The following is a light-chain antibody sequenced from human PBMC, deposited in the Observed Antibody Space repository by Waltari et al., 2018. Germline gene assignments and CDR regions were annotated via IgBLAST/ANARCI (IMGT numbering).Light chain of an antibody. Sequence: SGLTQAPAVFLPLDQPARTPCQGDTPRSNSATWYQQKAGQAPILVIYGQNNRPSGIPDRFSGSYSGRTASLTITGAQAEDEADYYCSSRDSGAHRHVFGTGTKVTVL. CDR2: GQN. CDR1: TPRSNS. V-gene: IGLV3-19*01. J-gene: IGLJ1*01. CDR3: SSRDSGAHRHV.